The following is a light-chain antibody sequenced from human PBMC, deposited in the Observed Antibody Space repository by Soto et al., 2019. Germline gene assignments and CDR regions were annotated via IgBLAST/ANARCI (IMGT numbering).Light chain of an antibody. CDR2: AAS. J-gene: IGKJ1*01. Sequence: DIQMTQSPSSLSASVGDRVTITCRASQSISSYLNWYQQKPGKAPKLLIYAASSLQSGVPSRFSGSGSGTDFTLTISSLQPEDFATYYCQQSYSTPLPFGQGTKVDI. CDR3: QQSYSTPLP. V-gene: IGKV1-39*01. CDR1: QSISSY.